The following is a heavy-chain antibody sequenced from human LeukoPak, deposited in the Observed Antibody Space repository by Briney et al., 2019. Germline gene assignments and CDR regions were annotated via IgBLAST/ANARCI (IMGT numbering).Heavy chain of an antibody. CDR3: ARARSPHFTVVATFDS. V-gene: IGHV3-21*01. Sequence: LGGSLRLSCAASGFTFTSYSMTWVRQAPGKGLEWVSSISSTTTYIYYAHSVKGRFTISRDNANNSLHLLMSSLRAEDTGIYYCARARSPHFTVVATFDSWGPGTLVTVSS. J-gene: IGHJ4*02. CDR1: GFTFTSYS. D-gene: IGHD4-4*01. CDR2: ISSTTTYI.